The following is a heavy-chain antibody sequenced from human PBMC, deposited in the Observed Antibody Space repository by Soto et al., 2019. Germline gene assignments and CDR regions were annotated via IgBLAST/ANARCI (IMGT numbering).Heavy chain of an antibody. Sequence: HPGGSLRLSCAASRFTFGPYCMGWVRQAPGKGLEWVANIKRDGSEKFFLECVKGRFNMSRDNAKNSFYLQMNNLRAEDTAVYFCARMGIWGKLKDLWGQGTSVTVSS. J-gene: IGHJ4*02. V-gene: IGHV3-7*01. D-gene: IGHD7-27*01. CDR2: IKRDGSEK. CDR1: RFTFGPYC. CDR3: ARMGIWGKLKDL.